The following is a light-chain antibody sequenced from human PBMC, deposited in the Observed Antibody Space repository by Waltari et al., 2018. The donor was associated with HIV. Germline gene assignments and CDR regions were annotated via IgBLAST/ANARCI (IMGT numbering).Light chain of an antibody. CDR3: SSYTSSSSRV. J-gene: IGLJ2*01. V-gene: IGLV2-14*01. CDR2: EVS. Sequence: QSALTQPASVSGSPGQSITISCTGTSSDVGAYNYVSWYQQHHGKAPKLLIFEVSNRPSGVPNRFPGSKSGNTASLAISGLQAEDEADYYCSSYTSSSSRVFGGGTKLTVL. CDR1: SSDVGAYNY.